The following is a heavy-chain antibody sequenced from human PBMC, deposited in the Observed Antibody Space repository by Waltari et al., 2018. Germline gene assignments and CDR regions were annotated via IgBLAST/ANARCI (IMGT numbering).Heavy chain of an antibody. D-gene: IGHD1-26*01. Sequence: QAQLVQSGAEVRKPGASVKVSCKTSGYSFTRYYMYWVRKAPGQGLEWMGQINPSGDGASYAQKFQGRFSMTKVTSTSTLYMELTSLRSEDTAVYYCARDSGTYGPDYWGQGSLVTVSS. CDR1: GYSFTRYY. CDR3: ARDSGTYGPDY. J-gene: IGHJ4*02. V-gene: IGHV1-46*01. CDR2: INPSGDGA.